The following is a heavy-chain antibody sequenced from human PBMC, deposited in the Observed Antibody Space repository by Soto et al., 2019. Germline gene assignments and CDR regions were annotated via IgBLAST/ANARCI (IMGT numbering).Heavy chain of an antibody. J-gene: IGHJ4*02. CDR1: GFTFSSYA. CDR3: AKGVSQYTPLALFDY. CDR2: ISGSDGRT. Sequence: EVQLLESGGGLVRPGGSMRLSCAASGFTFSSYAMSWVRQAPGKGLEWVSTISGSDGRTYSTDSVKGRFTISRDNSRNTAYLQMNSLRVEDTAVYYCAKGVSQYTPLALFDYWGRGTLVTASS. V-gene: IGHV3-23*01. D-gene: IGHD5-18*01.